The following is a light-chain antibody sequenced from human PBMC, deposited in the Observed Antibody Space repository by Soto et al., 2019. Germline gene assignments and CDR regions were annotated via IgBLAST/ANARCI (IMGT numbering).Light chain of an antibody. CDR3: HQRQSWPRT. CDR2: QTS. J-gene: IGKJ1*01. Sequence: EIVLTNSPVTLSSFTGDRVTLSCRASQYINTRLAWYQHRPGQAPRLLIYQTSLRAAGIPARFSASGSGTDFTLTISDVQPEDFTLYYCHQRQSWPRTFCQGTKVDIK. CDR1: QYINTR. V-gene: IGKV3-11*01.